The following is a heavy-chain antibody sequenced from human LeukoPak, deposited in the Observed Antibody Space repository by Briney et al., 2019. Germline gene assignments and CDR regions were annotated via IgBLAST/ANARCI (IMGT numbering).Heavy chain of an antibody. CDR3: ARGGGYSSSWYEAY. D-gene: IGHD6-13*01. CDR1: GYTFTGYY. Sequence: ASVKVSCKASGYTFTGYYMHWVRQAPGQALEWMGWINPNSGGTNYAQKFQGRVTMTSDTSISTAYMELSGLRSDDTALYYCARGGGYSSSWYEAYWGQGTLVTVSS. J-gene: IGHJ4*02. V-gene: IGHV1-2*02. CDR2: INPNSGGT.